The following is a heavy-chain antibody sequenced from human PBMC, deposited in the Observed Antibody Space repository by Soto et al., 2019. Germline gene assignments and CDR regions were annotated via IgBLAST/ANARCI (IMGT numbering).Heavy chain of an antibody. J-gene: IGHJ4*02. CDR1: GFTVSSNY. Sequence: GGSLRLSCAASGFTVSSNYMSWVRQAPGKGLEWVSVIYSGGSTYYADSVKGRFTISRDNSKNTLYLQMNSLRAEDTAVYYCASSAHTVTTLGYFDYWGQGTLVTVSS. V-gene: IGHV3-53*01. CDR3: ASSAHTVTTLGYFDY. D-gene: IGHD4-17*01. CDR2: IYSGGST.